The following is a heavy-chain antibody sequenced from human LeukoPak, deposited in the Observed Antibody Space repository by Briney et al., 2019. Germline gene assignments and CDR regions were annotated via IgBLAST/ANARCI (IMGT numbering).Heavy chain of an antibody. CDR3: ARKGLPDH. CDR1: GGSISSYY. CDR2: IKQDGSII. Sequence: ETLSLTCTVSGGSISSYYWSWIRQPPGKGLEWVANIKQDGSIIWYVDSVKGRFTISRDNAKNSLYLQMNSLRIDDTAVYYCARKGLPDHWGQGILVTVSS. V-gene: IGHV3-7*01. J-gene: IGHJ4*02.